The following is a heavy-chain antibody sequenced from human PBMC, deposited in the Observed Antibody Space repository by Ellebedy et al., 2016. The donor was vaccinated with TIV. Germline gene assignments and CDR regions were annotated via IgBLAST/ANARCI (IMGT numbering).Heavy chain of an antibody. CDR2: INHNGNT. CDR1: GGSFSRYF. D-gene: IGHD1-26*01. V-gene: IGHV4-34*01. J-gene: IGHJ4*02. CDR3: ARFSGRGGSRRTAQPSLDY. Sequence: MPSETLSLTCAVSGGSFSRYFWRRIRKPPGKGLEWIGDINHNGNTNYNPSLKSRVTISGDTSKNQFSLKMHSVTAADTAVYYCARFSGRGGSRRTAQPSLDYWGQGTLVTVSS.